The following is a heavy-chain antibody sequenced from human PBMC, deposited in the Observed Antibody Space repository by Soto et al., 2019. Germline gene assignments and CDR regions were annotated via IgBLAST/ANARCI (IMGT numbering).Heavy chain of an antibody. J-gene: IGHJ5*02. Sequence: QVQLQESGPGLVKPSETLALTCTVSGGSISSDCWSWIRQPPGKGLEWIGHIYHSGSTNYNPSLKSRVTISIDTSMRQFSLMLTSVTAADTAVYFCARETHYAYFDPWGQGTLVTVSS. D-gene: IGHD4-17*01. CDR2: IYHSGST. CDR1: GGSISSDC. CDR3: ARETHYAYFDP. V-gene: IGHV4-59*01.